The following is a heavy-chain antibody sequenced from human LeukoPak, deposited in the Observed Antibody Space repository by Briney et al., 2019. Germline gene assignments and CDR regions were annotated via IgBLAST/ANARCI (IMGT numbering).Heavy chain of an antibody. Sequence: PGGSLSLSCAASGFTVSNSYMSWVRQAPGKGLEWISLIYRGGSTYYADSVKGRFTISRDNSKNTLYLQMNSLRAEDTAVYYCAKDQFSEMATRGGVVLVFDYWGQGTLVTVSS. CDR2: IYRGGST. D-gene: IGHD5-24*01. V-gene: IGHV3-53*01. J-gene: IGHJ4*02. CDR3: AKDQFSEMATRGGVVLVFDY. CDR1: GFTVSNSY.